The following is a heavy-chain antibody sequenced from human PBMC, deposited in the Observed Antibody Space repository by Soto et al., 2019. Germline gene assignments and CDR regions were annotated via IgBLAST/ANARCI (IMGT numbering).Heavy chain of an antibody. CDR1: GGSISSYY. J-gene: IGHJ4*02. Sequence: SETLSLTCTVSGGSISSYYWSWIRQPPGKGLEWIGYIYYSGSTNYNPSLKSRVTISVDTSKNQFSLKLSSVTAADTAVYYCARESGEDYGEYYFDYWGQGTLVTVSS. V-gene: IGHV4-59*12. D-gene: IGHD4-17*01. CDR2: IYYSGST. CDR3: ARESGEDYGEYYFDY.